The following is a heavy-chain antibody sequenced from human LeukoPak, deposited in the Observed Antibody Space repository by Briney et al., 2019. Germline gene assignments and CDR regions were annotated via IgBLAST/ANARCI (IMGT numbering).Heavy chain of an antibody. CDR3: AREGCSSTSCWSAGGWFDP. V-gene: IGHV3-7*01. CDR1: GFTFSSYW. J-gene: IGHJ5*02. CDR2: IKQDGSEK. Sequence: GGSLRLSCAASGFTFSSYWMSWVRQAPGKGLEWVANIKQDGSEKYYVDSVKGRFTISRDNAKNSLYLQMSSLRAEDTAVYYCAREGCSSTSCWSAGGWFDPWGQGTLVTVSS. D-gene: IGHD2-2*01.